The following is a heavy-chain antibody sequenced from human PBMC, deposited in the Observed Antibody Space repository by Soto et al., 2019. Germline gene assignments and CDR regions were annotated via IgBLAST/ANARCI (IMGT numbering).Heavy chain of an antibody. CDR2: ISGSGGST. D-gene: IGHD6-6*01. Sequence: GGSLRLSCAASGFTFSSYAMSWVRQAPGKGLEWVSAISGSGGSTYYADSVKGRFTISRDNSKNTLYLQMNSLRAEDTAVYYCAKSIAAREGVDLNYWGQGTLVTVSS. CDR3: AKSIAAREGVDLNY. V-gene: IGHV3-23*01. J-gene: IGHJ4*02. CDR1: GFTFSSYA.